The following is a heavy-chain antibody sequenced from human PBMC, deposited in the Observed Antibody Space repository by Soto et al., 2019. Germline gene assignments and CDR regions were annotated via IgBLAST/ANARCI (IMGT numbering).Heavy chain of an antibody. Sequence: PGASLKICWQGAGYSFTSYWIGWVRPMPGKGLEWMGIIYPGDSDTRYSPSFQGQVTISADKSISTAYLQWSSLKASDTAMYYCARHPIVGATSGTFDYWGQGTLVTVSS. CDR2: IYPGDSDT. CDR3: ARHPIVGATSGTFDY. D-gene: IGHD1-26*01. CDR1: GYSFTSYW. J-gene: IGHJ4*02. V-gene: IGHV5-51*01.